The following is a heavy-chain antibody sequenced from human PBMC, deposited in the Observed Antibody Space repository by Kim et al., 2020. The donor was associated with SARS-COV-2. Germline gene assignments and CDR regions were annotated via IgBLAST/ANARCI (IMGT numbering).Heavy chain of an antibody. CDR3: ARDSRETRGWFDP. D-gene: IGHD1-26*01. CDR1: GFTFSSYG. V-gene: IGHV3-33*01. CDR2: IWYDGSNK. Sequence: GGSLRLSCAASGFTFSSYGMHWVRQAPGKGLEWVAVIWYDGSNKYYADSVKGRFTISRDNSKNTLYLQMNSLRAEDTAVYYCARDSRETRGWFDPWGQGTLVTVTS. J-gene: IGHJ5*02.